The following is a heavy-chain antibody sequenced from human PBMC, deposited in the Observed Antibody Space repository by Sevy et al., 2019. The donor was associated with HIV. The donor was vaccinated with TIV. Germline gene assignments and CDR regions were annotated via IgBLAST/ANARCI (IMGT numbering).Heavy chain of an antibody. D-gene: IGHD6-19*01. V-gene: IGHV3-23*01. Sequence: GGSLRLSCVVSGFTFNNYYMSWVRQAPGKGLEWVSVISDSGGYTSYTDSVKGRFTISRDNSKNTLYLQMNSLRVEDTAIYYCANRAGPIFDNWGQGTLVTVSS. CDR3: ANRAGPIFDN. CDR1: GFTFNNYY. J-gene: IGHJ4*02. CDR2: ISDSGGYT.